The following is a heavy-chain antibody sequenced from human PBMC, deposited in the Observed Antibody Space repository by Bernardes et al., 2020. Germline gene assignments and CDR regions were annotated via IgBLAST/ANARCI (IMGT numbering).Heavy chain of an antibody. CDR3: AKRQLISSGYFDC. CDR2: ITGSAAST. V-gene: IGHV3-23*01. CDR1: GFTFSSYA. J-gene: IGHJ4*02. D-gene: IGHD3-22*01. Sequence: GGSLRLSCAASGFTFSSYAMSWVRQVPGKGLEWVSAITGSAASTDYADSVRGRFTLSRDNSKNTLYLQMSSLRAEDTAVYYCAKRQLISSGYFDCWGQGTLVTVSS.